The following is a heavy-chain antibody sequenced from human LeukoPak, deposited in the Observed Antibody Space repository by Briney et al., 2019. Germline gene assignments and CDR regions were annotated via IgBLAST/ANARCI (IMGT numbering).Heavy chain of an antibody. Sequence: ASVKVSCKASGYTFTSYYMHWVRQAPAQGLEGMGIINPSGGSTSYAQKFQGRVTMTRHTSTRTVHMALSSQISEDRPVYYCAREGERFDYWGQGTLVTVSS. CDR3: AREGERFDY. D-gene: IGHD2-21*01. J-gene: IGHJ4*02. V-gene: IGHV1-46*01. CDR1: GYTFTSYY. CDR2: INPSGGST.